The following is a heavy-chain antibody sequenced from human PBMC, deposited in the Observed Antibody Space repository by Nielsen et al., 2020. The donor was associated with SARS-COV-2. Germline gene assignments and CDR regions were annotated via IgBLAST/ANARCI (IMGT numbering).Heavy chain of an antibody. J-gene: IGHJ4*02. CDR3: AKDMGPIMTNFDY. CDR1: GFTFDDYA. V-gene: IGHV3-9*01. Sequence: GGSLRLSCAASGFTFDDYAMHWVRQAPGKGLEWVSGISWNSGSIGYADSVKGRFTISRDNAKNSLYLQMNSLRAEDTALYYCAKDMGPIMTNFDYWGQGTLVTVSS. CDR2: ISWNSGSI. D-gene: IGHD4-11*01.